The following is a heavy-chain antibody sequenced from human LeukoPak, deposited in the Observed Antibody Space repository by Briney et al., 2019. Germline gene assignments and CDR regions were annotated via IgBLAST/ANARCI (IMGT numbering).Heavy chain of an antibody. D-gene: IGHD3-3*01. CDR3: ARSARLMKGVVEVTALDD. J-gene: IGHJ4*02. CDR2: ISYDGSKK. CDR1: GFSLSSYA. Sequence: GGSLRLSCAASGFSLSSYAMHWVRQAPGKGLEWVAIISYDGSKKYYADSVKGRFTISRDNSKNTLYLQMNSLRADDTAVYYCARSARLMKGVVEVTALDDWGQGTLVTVSS. V-gene: IGHV3-30*04.